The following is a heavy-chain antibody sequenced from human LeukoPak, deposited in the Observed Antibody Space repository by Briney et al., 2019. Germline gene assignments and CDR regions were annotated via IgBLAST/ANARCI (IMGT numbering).Heavy chain of an antibody. V-gene: IGHV3-64D*06. D-gene: IGHD6-13*01. CDR2: ISSDGGNT. CDR1: GFTFSNYV. Sequence: PGGSQRLSCLASGFTFSNYVVHWVRQTPGKGLEYVSAISSDGGNTYYTDSVKGRFTISRDNSKNTLYLQMSSLRTEDTAMYYCRAAGTSERDYWGQGTLVTVSS. CDR3: RAAGTSERDY. J-gene: IGHJ4*02.